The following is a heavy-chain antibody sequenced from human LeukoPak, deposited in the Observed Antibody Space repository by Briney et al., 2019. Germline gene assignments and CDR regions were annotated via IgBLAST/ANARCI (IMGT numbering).Heavy chain of an antibody. CDR3: ARSSYSSSSSV. V-gene: IGHV3-7*03. CDR2: INSDGSEG. CDR1: GFTLSGFW. D-gene: IGHD6-6*01. J-gene: IGHJ3*01. Sequence: GGSLRLSCAVSGFTLSGFWMSWSREAPGKGLEWVASINSDGSEGYYADVVKGRFTISRDNAKNSLYLQINSLRAEDTAVYYCARSSYSSSSSVWGQGTMVTVSS.